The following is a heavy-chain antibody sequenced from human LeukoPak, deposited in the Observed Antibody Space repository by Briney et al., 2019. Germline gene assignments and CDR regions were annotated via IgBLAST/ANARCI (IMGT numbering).Heavy chain of an antibody. V-gene: IGHV4-4*07. Sequence: SETLSLTCTVSGGSIISFYWTWIRQPAGKGLEWIRRIYSSGSTNYNPSLKSRVTMSVDTSKNQFSLKLSSVTAADTAVYYCARVRGYSGFDYWGQGTLVTVSS. D-gene: IGHD5-12*01. J-gene: IGHJ4*02. CDR1: GGSIISFY. CDR3: ARVRGYSGFDY. CDR2: IYSSGST.